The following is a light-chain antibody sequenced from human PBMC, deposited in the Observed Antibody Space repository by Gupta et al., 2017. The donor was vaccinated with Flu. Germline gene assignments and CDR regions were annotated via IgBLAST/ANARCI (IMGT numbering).Light chain of an antibody. CDR3: QRYDSLWT. J-gene: IGKJ1*01. Sequence: VGDRVTITCRANQSINIWLAWYQQKPGKVPKLLIYKASNLESGVPSRFSGSGSGTEFTLTISSLQPDDFATYYCQRYDSLWTFGQGTRVEIK. V-gene: IGKV1-5*03. CDR2: KAS. CDR1: QSINIW.